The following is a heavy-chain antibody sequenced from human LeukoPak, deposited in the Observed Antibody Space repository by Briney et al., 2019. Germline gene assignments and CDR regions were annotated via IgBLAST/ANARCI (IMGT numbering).Heavy chain of an antibody. V-gene: IGHV3-74*01. CDR3: ARWGDGKKLDY. D-gene: IGHD3-16*01. J-gene: IGHJ4*02. CDR1: GFTFSTYW. CDR2: IDSVGSTT. Sequence: QPGGSLRLSCAASGFTFSTYWMHWVRQAPGKGLLWVSRIDSVGSTTSYADSVEGRFTVSRDNAKNTLYLQMNSLTVEDTAVYYCARWGDGKKLDYWGQGTLVTVSS.